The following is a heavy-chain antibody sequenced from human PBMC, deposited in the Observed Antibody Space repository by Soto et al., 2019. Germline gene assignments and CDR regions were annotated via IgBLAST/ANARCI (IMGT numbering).Heavy chain of an antibody. J-gene: IGHJ4*02. CDR3: ARESEDLTSNFDY. V-gene: IGHV3-21*06. CDR2: ISSTTNYI. CDR1: GFTFTRYS. Sequence: GGSLRLSCAASGFTFTRYSMNWVRQAPGKGLEWVSSISSTTNYIYYGDSMKCRFTISRDNGKNSLYLEMNSLRAEDTAVYYCARESEDLTSNFDYWGQGTLVTVSS.